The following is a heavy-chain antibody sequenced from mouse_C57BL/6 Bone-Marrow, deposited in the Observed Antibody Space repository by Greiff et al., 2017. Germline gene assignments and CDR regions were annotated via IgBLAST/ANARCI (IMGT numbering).Heavy chain of an antibody. J-gene: IGHJ2*01. Sequence: VKLQQPGAELVKPGASVKLSCKASGYTFTSYWLHWVKQRPGQGLEWIGMIHPNSGSTNYNEKFKSKATLTVDKSSSAAYMQLRSLTSEDSAVYYCARGDYYGSSLDYWGQGTTLTVSS. CDR2: IHPNSGST. V-gene: IGHV1-64*01. D-gene: IGHD1-1*01. CDR1: GYTFTSYW. CDR3: ARGDYYGSSLDY.